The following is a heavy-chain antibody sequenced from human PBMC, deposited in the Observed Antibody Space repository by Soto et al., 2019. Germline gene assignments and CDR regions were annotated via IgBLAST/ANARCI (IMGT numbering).Heavy chain of an antibody. Sequence: GGSLRSSFAASGFTLSSYAMNWVRQAPGKVLELVAVISYDGSNKYYAYSVKGRFTISRDNSKNTLYLQMNSLRAEDTAVYYCANGDLRFWELSPGDYWGQATLVTVSS. CDR2: ISYDGSNK. D-gene: IGHD3-16*02. V-gene: IGHV3-30*18. CDR3: ANGDLRFWELSPGDY. J-gene: IGHJ4*02. CDR1: GFTLSSYA.